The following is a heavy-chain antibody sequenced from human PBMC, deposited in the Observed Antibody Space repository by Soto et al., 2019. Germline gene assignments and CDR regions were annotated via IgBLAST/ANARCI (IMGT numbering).Heavy chain of an antibody. J-gene: IGHJ6*02. CDR1: GGTFSSYP. CDR3: ARVGHITNYGMAV. D-gene: IGHD1-26*01. CDR2: IIPFFGTS. Sequence: QVQLVQSGAEVKKPGSSVKVSCEASGGTFSSYPINWVRQAPGQGLEWMGGIIPFFGTSNYAQKFQGRVTITADDSTSTAYMELRSLRSEDTALYYCARVGHITNYGMAVWGQGTTVTVSS. V-gene: IGHV1-69*01.